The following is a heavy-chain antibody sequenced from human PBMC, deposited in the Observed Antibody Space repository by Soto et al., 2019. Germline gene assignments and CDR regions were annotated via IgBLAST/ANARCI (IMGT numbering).Heavy chain of an antibody. D-gene: IGHD3-3*01. CDR1: GGSISSYY. V-gene: IGHV4-4*07. CDR2: IYTSGST. Sequence: SETLSLTCTVSGGSISSYYWSWIRQPAGKGLEWIGRIYTSGSTNYNPSLKSRVTMSLDTSKNQFSLKATSLTAADTAVYYCARARKATYITGGFDSWGQGTLVTVSS. J-gene: IGHJ4*02. CDR3: ARARKATYITGGFDS.